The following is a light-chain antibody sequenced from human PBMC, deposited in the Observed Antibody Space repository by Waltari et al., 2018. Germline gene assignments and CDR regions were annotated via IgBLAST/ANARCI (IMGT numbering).Light chain of an antibody. Sequence: QSALTQPPSASGSPGQSVTISCTGTSSDVGGYNYVPWYQQYPGKAPELILYEVSRRPSGVPDRFSGSKSGNTASLTVSGLQAEDEADYYCSSYAGITNWVFGGGTKLTVL. CDR1: SSDVGGYNY. V-gene: IGLV2-8*01. J-gene: IGLJ3*02. CDR3: SSYAGITNWV. CDR2: EVS.